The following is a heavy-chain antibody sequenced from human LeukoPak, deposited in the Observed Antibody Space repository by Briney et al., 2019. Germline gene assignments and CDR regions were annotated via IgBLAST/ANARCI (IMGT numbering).Heavy chain of an antibody. CDR3: ARGRPHGNDY. Sequence: GGSLRLSCAASGFTFSSYWMNWVRQAPGKGLVWVSRIASDGSSTTYADFVKGRFSISRDNAKNTLYLQMNSLRVEDTAVYYCARGRPHGNDYWGQGTLVTVSS. CDR1: GFTFSSYW. CDR2: IASDGSST. V-gene: IGHV3-74*01. D-gene: IGHD4-23*01. J-gene: IGHJ4*02.